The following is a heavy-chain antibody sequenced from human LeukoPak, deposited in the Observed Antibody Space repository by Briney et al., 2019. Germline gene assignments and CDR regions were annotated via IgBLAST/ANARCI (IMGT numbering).Heavy chain of an antibody. CDR1: GFTFSSYG. D-gene: IGHD6-19*01. J-gene: IGHJ6*03. CDR3: ARAAGIAVAGRVYYYYYYMDV. CDR2: IRYDGSNK. V-gene: IGHV3-30*02. Sequence: PGGSLRLSCAASGFTFSSYGMHWVRQAPGKGLEWVAFIRYDGSNKYYADSVKGRFTISGDNSKNTLYLQMNSLRAEDTAVYYCARAAGIAVAGRVYYYYYYMDVWGKGTTVTVSS.